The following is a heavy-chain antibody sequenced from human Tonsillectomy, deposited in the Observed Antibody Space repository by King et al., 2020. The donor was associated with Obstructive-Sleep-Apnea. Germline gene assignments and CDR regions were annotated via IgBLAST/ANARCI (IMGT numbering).Heavy chain of an antibody. CDR1: GGSISRGAYS. V-gene: IGHV4-30-4*07. Sequence: QLQESGPGLVKPSQTLSLTCAVSGGSISRGAYSWSWIRQPPGKGLEWIGYIYYSGSTYYNPSLKRRVTISVDTSKNQFSLKLSSVTAADTAVYYCARGGDYGDYRTAVGADYWGQGTLVTVSS. D-gene: IGHD4-17*01. CDR3: ARGGDYGDYRTAVGADY. J-gene: IGHJ4*02. CDR2: IYYSGST.